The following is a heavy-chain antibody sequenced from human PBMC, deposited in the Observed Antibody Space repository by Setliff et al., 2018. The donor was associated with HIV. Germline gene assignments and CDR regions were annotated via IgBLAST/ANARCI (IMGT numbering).Heavy chain of an antibody. CDR2: IYYSGST. CDR3: ARVRLLYSDSSPVWFDP. J-gene: IGHJ5*02. V-gene: IGHV4-59*11. D-gene: IGHD3-22*01. Sequence: ETLSLTCTVSGYSISSHYWSWIRQPPGKELEWIGYIYYSGSTNYNPSLKSRVTISVDTSKNQFSLKLSSVTAADTAVYYCARVRLLYSDSSPVWFDPWGQGTLVTVSS. CDR1: GYSISSHY.